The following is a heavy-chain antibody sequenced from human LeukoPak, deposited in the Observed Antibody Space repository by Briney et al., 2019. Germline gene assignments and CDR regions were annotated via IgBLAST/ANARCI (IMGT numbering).Heavy chain of an antibody. V-gene: IGHV3-30-3*01. J-gene: IGHJ6*02. CDR1: GFTFSTYA. D-gene: IGHD3-16*01. CDR3: ARGFGGTGFHYKRYYGMDA. CDR2: ISHDESNK. Sequence: GGSLRLSCAASGFTFSTYAMHWVRQAPGKGLEWVAVISHDESNKYYADSVKGRFTISRDNSKNTVYLQMNSLRAGDTAVLYCARGFGGTGFHYKRYYGMDAWGQGTTVTVSS.